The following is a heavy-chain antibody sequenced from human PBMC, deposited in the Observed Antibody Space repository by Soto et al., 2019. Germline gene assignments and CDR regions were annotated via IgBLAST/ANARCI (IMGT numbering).Heavy chain of an antibody. V-gene: IGHV3-11*01. CDR2: TSSSGSTT. D-gene: IGHD6-13*01. Sequence: GGSLRLSCAASGFTFSDYYMSWNRQAPGKGLEWVSSTSSSGSTTYYADSVKGRLTISRDNSKNTLYLQMNSLRAEDTAVYYCAKDLDPYSSSWYPTKQGYWGQGTLVTVSS. CDR1: GFTFSDYY. J-gene: IGHJ4*02. CDR3: AKDLDPYSSSWYPTKQGY.